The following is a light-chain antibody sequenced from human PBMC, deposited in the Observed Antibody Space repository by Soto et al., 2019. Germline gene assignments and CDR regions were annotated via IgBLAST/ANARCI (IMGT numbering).Light chain of an antibody. CDR3: QQYNNWHQWT. CDR2: AAS. Sequence: ILMTQSPATLSVSPGDRATLSCRASQSVSNNLAWYQQKPGQAPRRLIYAASTGATGIPARFSGSGSVKELILTISGMQSEDLAVYCCQQYNNWHQWTFGQGNKVSIK. J-gene: IGKJ1*01. CDR1: QSVSNN. V-gene: IGKV3-15*01.